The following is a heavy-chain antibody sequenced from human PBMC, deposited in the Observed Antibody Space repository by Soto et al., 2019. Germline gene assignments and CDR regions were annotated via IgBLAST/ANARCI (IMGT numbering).Heavy chain of an antibody. Sequence: PGGSLRLSCAASGFTFSSYSMNWVRQAPGKGLEWVSYISSSSSTIYYADSVKGRFTISRDNAKNSLYLQMNSLRDKDTAVYYCARDLRKRGDLCVPYTFDYWGQGTLVTVSS. D-gene: IGHD2-21*02. CDR3: ARDLRKRGDLCVPYTFDY. CDR1: GFTFSSYS. V-gene: IGHV3-48*02. J-gene: IGHJ4*02. CDR2: ISSSSSTI.